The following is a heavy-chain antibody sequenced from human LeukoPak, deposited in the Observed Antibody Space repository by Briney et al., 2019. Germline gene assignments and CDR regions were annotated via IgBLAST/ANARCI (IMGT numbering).Heavy chain of an antibody. CDR2: ISSSSSYI. J-gene: IGHJ4*02. Sequence: GGSLRLSCAASGFTFSSYSMNWVRQAPGKGLEWVSSISSSSSYIYYADSVKGRFTISRDNAKNSLYLQMNSLRAEDTAVYYCARAPKAGYSSTWTPDYWGQGTLVTVSS. CDR3: ARAPKAGYSSTWTPDY. D-gene: IGHD6-13*01. V-gene: IGHV3-21*01. CDR1: GFTFSSYS.